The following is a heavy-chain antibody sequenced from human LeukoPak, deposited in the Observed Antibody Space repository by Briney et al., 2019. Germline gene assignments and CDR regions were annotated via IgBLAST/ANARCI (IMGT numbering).Heavy chain of an antibody. CDR2: INPSGGST. CDR1: GYTFTDYY. CDR3: ASGDTAINY. Sequence: ASVKVSCKVSGYTFTDYYMHWVRQAPGQGLEWMGIINPSGGSTSYAQKFQGRVTMTRDASISTAYMELSRLRSDDTAVYYCASGDTAINYWGQGTLVTVSS. J-gene: IGHJ4*02. D-gene: IGHD5-18*01. V-gene: IGHV1-46*01.